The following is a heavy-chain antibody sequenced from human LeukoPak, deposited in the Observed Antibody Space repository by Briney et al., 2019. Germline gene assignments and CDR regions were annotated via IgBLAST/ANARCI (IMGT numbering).Heavy chain of an antibody. Sequence: GGSLRLSCAASGFTFRSYWMSWVRQVPGKGLEWVANIKQDGSEKYYVDSVKGRFTISRGNAKKSLYLQMNSLRAEDTAVYYCARDGGPFDYWGQGTLVIVSS. D-gene: IGHD3-16*01. V-gene: IGHV3-7*01. CDR1: GFTFRSYW. CDR2: IKQDGSEK. J-gene: IGHJ4*02. CDR3: ARDGGPFDY.